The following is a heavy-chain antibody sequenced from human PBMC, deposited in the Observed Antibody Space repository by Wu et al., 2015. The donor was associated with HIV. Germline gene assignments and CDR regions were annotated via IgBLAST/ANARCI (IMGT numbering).Heavy chain of an antibody. CDR1: GYTLKKLS. D-gene: IGHD2-8*01. V-gene: IGHV1-24*01. J-gene: IGHJ1*01. CDR3: ASRPRGLWSMGLNT. Sequence: QVQLLQSGTEVKKPGASVKVSCKVSGYTLKKLSIQWVRQSRGKGLEWVGGFDPEDGKTIFAPRFQGRVTLTEDPSTDTAYMRLSSLRYEDTGIYYCASRPRGLWSMGLNTWGQGTVVIVSS. CDR2: FDPEDGKT.